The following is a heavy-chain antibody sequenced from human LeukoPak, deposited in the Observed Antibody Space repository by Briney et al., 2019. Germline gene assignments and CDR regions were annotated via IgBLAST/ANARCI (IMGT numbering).Heavy chain of an antibody. Sequence: SETLSLTCTVSGGSISSGGYYWSWIRQHPGKGLEWIGYIYYSGSTYYNPSLKSRVTISVDTSKNQFSLKLSSVTAADTAIYYCATRYCSDGTCYPDYWAQGTLVTVSS. J-gene: IGHJ4*02. CDR1: GGSISSGGYY. CDR3: ATRYCSDGTCYPDY. V-gene: IGHV4-31*03. D-gene: IGHD2-15*01. CDR2: IYYSGST.